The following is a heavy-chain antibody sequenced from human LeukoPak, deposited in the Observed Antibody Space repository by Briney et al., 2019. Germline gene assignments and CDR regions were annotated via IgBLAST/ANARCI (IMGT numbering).Heavy chain of an antibody. D-gene: IGHD2-2*01. CDR2: ISGNNGNT. Sequence: ASVKASGKASGYSFTSYGISWVRQAPGQGLEWMGWISGNNGNTNYAQKFQGRVTMTTETSTSTAYMELRSLRSDDTAVYYCARELVVPAAMRGYYYYYGMDVWGQGTTLTVSS. V-gene: IGHV1-18*01. J-gene: IGHJ6*02. CDR1: GYSFTSYG. CDR3: ARELVVPAAMRGYYYYYGMDV.